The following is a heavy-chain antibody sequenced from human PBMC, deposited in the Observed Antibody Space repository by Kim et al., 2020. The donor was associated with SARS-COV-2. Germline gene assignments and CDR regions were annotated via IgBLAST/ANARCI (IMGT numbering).Heavy chain of an antibody. V-gene: IGHV3-7*01. Sequence: GGSLRLSCTASGFAFSSYWMTWIRQVPGKGLEWVANIKQDGSETYYVDSVKGRFTISRNNAQNSLYLQMNSLRGEDTAVYYCGGGARHDYWGQGTLVTVS. CDR2: IKQDGSET. CDR1: GFAFSSYW. J-gene: IGHJ4*02. CDR3: GGGARHDY. D-gene: IGHD1-26*01.